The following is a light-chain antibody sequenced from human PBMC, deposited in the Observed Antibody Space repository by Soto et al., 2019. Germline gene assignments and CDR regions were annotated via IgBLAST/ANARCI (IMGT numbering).Light chain of an antibody. CDR2: EVS. V-gene: IGLV2-14*01. Sequence: QSALTQPASVSGSPGQSITISCTGTSSDIGDYTHVSWYQQHPGKAPKLIIYEVSDRPSGVSNRFSGSKSGNTASLTISGLQTEDEADYYCCSYTSNSTSAVFGGGTKLTVL. J-gene: IGLJ2*01. CDR3: CSYTSNSTSAV. CDR1: SSDIGDYTH.